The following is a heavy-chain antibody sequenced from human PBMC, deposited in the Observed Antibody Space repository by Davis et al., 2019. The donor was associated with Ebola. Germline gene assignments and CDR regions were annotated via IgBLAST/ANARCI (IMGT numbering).Heavy chain of an antibody. D-gene: IGHD3-3*01. CDR2: IYTGGRT. V-gene: IGHV3-66*01. CDR1: GFRVSGPY. CDR3: ARDRYYDFWSGYYWEDAFDI. J-gene: IGHJ3*02. Sequence: PGGSLRLSCAASGFRVSGPYMSWVRQAPGKGLEWVSVIYTGGRTYYTDSVKGRFTISRDNAKNSLYLQMNSLRAEDTAVYYCARDRYYDFWSGYYWEDAFDIWGQGTMVTVSS.